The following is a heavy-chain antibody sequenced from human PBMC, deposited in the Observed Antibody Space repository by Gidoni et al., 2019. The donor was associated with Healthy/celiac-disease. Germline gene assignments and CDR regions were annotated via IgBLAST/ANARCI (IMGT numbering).Heavy chain of an antibody. CDR1: GLTFSDYY. Sequence: QVQLVESGGGLVKPGGSLRLSCAASGLTFSDYYMSWIRQAPGKGLEWVSYISSSSSYTNYADSVKGRFTISRDNAKNSLYLQMNSLRAEDTAVYYCASGKGYSGSYFDYWGQGTLVTVSS. CDR3: ASGKGYSGSYFDY. J-gene: IGHJ4*02. D-gene: IGHD1-26*01. CDR2: ISSSSSYT. V-gene: IGHV3-11*05.